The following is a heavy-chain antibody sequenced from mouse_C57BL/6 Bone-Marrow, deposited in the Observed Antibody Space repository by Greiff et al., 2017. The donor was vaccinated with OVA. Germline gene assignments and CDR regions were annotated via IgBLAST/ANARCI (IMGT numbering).Heavy chain of an antibody. V-gene: IGHV1-5*01. Sequence: VQLQQSGPVLARPGASVKMSCKTSGYTFTSYWMHWVKQRPGQGLEWIGAIYPGNSDTSYNQKFKGKAKLTAVTSASTAYMQLSSLTSEDSAVYYCARGGYYASDYWGQGTTLTVSS. CDR3: ARGGYYASDY. CDR2: IYPGNSDT. J-gene: IGHJ2*01. CDR1: GYTFTSYW. D-gene: IGHD1-1*01.